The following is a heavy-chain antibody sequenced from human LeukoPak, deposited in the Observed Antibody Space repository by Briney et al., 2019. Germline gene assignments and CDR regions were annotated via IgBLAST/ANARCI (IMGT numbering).Heavy chain of an antibody. D-gene: IGHD3-22*01. CDR3: ARESMHYYDSSGYYPGP. J-gene: IGHJ5*02. Sequence: ASVKVSCKASGYTFTSCYMHGVRQAPGQGLEWMGIINPSGGSTSYAQKFQGRVTMTRDTSTSTVYMELSSLRSEDTAVYYCARESMHYYDSSGYYPGPWGQGTLVTVSS. CDR1: GYTFTSCY. CDR2: INPSGGST. V-gene: IGHV1-46*01.